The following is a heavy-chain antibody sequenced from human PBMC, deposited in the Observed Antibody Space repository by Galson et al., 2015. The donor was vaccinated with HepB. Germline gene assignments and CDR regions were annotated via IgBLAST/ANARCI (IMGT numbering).Heavy chain of an antibody. CDR1: GFSLSTSGVG. V-gene: IGHV2-5*02. Sequence: PALVKPTQTLTLTCTFSGFSLSTSGVGVGWIRQPPGKALEWLALIYWDDDKRYSPSLKSRLTITKDTSKNQVVLTMTNMDPVGTATYYCARDAYYYDRAAFDIWGQGTMVTVSS. CDR2: IYWDDDK. J-gene: IGHJ3*02. D-gene: IGHD3-10*02. CDR3: ARDAYYYDRAAFDI.